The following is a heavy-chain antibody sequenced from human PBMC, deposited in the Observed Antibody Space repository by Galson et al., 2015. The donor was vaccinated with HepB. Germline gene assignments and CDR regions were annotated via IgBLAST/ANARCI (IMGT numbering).Heavy chain of an antibody. V-gene: IGHV3-11*06. CDR1: GFTFSDYY. Sequence: SLRLSCAASGFTFSDYYMSWIRQAPGKGLEWVSYISSSSSYTNYADSVKGRFTISRDNAKNSLYLQMNSLRAEDTAVYYCAREDYSNLGDWFDPWGQGTLVTVSS. CDR3: AREDYSNLGDWFDP. J-gene: IGHJ5*02. CDR2: ISSSSSYT. D-gene: IGHD4-11*01.